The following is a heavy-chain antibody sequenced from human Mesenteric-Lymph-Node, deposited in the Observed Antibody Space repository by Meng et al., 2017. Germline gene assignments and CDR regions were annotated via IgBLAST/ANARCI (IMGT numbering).Heavy chain of an antibody. Sequence: VLRWQSGIERQTPGSYMKLYCKSSGYTFTRDGISWEHQAPGQGLEWMGWISAYNGNKNYAQKLQGRVTMTTDTSTSTAYMELRSLRSDDTAVYYCARDPQSYYYDSSGSYFDYWGQGTLVTVSS. J-gene: IGHJ4*02. D-gene: IGHD3-22*01. CDR2: ISAYNGNK. CDR1: GYTFTRDG. V-gene: IGHV1-18*01. CDR3: ARDPQSYYYDSSGSYFDY.